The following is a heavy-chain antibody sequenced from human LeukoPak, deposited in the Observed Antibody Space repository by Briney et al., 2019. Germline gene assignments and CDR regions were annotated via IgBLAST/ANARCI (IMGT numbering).Heavy chain of an antibody. V-gene: IGHV1-8*01. J-gene: IGHJ1*01. CDR1: GYTFTSYD. CDR2: MNPNSGNT. Sequence: ASVKVSCKASGYTFTSYDINWVRQATGQGLEWMGWMNPNSGNTGYAQKFQGRVTITTDESTSTAYMELSSLRSEDTAVYYCAREHPDSPLFQHWGQGTLVTVSS. D-gene: IGHD3-22*01. CDR3: AREHPDSPLFQH.